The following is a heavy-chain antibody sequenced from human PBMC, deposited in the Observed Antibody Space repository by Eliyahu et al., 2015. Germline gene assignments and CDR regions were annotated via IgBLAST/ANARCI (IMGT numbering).Heavy chain of an antibody. J-gene: IGHJ4*02. Sequence: EVQLLESGGGLVQPGGSLRLSCAASGFPFXXXAMSWVRQAPGXXLEWXSAISCSGGSTYYADSVKGRFTISRDNSKNTLYLQMNSLRAEDTAVYYCALYSSSWYALFDYWGQGTLVTVSS. D-gene: IGHD6-13*01. CDR1: GFPFXXXA. CDR2: ISCSGGST. CDR3: ALYSSSWYALFDY. V-gene: IGHV3-23*01.